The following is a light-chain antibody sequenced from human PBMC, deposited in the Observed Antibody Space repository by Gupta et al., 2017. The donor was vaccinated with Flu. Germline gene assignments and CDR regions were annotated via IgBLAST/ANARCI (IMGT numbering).Light chain of an antibody. J-gene: IGKJ4*01. V-gene: IGKV1-33*01. CDR3: QQYDNLLT. Sequence: DIQMTQSPSSLSASVGDRVTITCQASQDISNYLNWYQQKPGKAPKLLIYDASNLETGVPSRFSGSGSGTDFTFTSSSLQPEDIAKYYCQQYDNLLTFGGGTKVEIK. CDR2: DAS. CDR1: QDISNY.